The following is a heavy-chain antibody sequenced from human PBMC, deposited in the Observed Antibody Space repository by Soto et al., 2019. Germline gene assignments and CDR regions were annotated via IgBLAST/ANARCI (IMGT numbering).Heavy chain of an antibody. CDR1: GFTFSDYY. CDR2: ISSSGSTI. D-gene: IGHD2-2*01. J-gene: IGHJ6*03. V-gene: IGHV3-11*01. Sequence: GGSLRLSCAASGFTFSDYYMSWIRQAPGKGLEWVSYISSSGSTIYYADSVKGRFTISRDNAKNSLYLEMNSLRAEDTAVYYCAKGKSGRGYCSSTSCLSNYYYYYYMDVWGKGTTVTVSS. CDR3: AKGKSGRGYCSSTSCLSNYYYYYYMDV.